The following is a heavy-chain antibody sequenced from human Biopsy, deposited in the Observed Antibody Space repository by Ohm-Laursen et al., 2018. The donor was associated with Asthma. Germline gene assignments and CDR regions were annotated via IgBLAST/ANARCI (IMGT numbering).Heavy chain of an antibody. D-gene: IGHD6-19*01. CDR1: RFTYE. V-gene: IGHV3-30-3*01. Sequence: SLRLSCSASRFTYEMHWVRQAPGKGLEWVAVISYDGSSIYYADSVKGRFTISRDNSKNTLSLQMNSLTAEDTAVYYCAREGVAGTHIEDWGQGTLVTVFS. CDR2: ISYDGSSI. J-gene: IGHJ4*02. CDR3: AREGVAGTHIED.